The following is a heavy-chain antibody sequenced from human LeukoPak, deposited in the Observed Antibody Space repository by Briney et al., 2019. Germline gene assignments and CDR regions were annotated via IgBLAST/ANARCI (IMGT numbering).Heavy chain of an antibody. CDR3: ARGFWSGYRIDY. CDR2: IYYSGST. D-gene: IGHD3-3*01. J-gene: IGHJ4*02. V-gene: IGHV4-39*07. Sequence: SETLSLTCTVSGSSISSSSYYWGWIRQPPGKGLEWIGSIYYSGSTYYNPSLKSRVTISVDTSKNQFSLKLSSVTAADTAVYYCARGFWSGYRIDYWGQGTLVTVSS. CDR1: GSSISSSSYY.